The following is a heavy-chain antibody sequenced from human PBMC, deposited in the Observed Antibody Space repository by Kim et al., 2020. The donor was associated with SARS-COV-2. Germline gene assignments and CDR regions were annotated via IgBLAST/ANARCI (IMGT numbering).Heavy chain of an antibody. J-gene: IGHJ4*02. D-gene: IGHD4-17*01. V-gene: IGHV4-38-2*02. CDR1: GYSISSGYY. Sequence: SETLSLTCTVSGYSISSGYYWGWIRQSPGKGLEWIGSVYHTGSTYYNPSLKSRVTISVDTSKNQFSLKLNSVTAADTAVYYCARNVAYGEPFDYWGQGTLVTVSS. CDR2: VYHTGST. CDR3: ARNVAYGEPFDY.